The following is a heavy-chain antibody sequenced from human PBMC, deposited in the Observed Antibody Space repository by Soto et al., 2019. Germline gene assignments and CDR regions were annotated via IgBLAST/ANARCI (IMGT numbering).Heavy chain of an antibody. D-gene: IGHD3-10*01. J-gene: IGHJ4*01. CDR1: GFNPSDFY. V-gene: IGHV3-11*05. CDR2: ISSTSTYT. Sequence: GGALRLSCSASGFNPSDFYISWLPQAPGEGVEWVSYISSTSTYTNYADSVEGRFTISRDNAKNSLFLQMNSLRAEDTAVYYCAKVGGLLASGSFRKHPIDFWGHGTQVTVSS. CDR3: AKVGGLLASGSFRKHPIDF.